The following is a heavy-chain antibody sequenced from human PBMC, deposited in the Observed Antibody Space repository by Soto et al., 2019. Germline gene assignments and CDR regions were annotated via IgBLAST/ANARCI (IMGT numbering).Heavy chain of an antibody. CDR3: ARDAKSRYCSGGSCYSSNYFDY. Sequence: ASVKVSCKASGYTFTSYAMHWVRQAPGQRLEWMGWINAGNGNTKYSQKFQGRVTITRDTSASTAYMELSSLRSEDTAVYYCARDAKSRYCSGGSCYSSNYFDYWGQGTLVTVSS. D-gene: IGHD2-15*01. CDR2: INAGNGNT. V-gene: IGHV1-3*01. J-gene: IGHJ4*02. CDR1: GYTFTSYA.